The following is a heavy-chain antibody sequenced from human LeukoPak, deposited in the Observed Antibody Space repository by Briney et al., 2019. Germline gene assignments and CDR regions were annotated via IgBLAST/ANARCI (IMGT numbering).Heavy chain of an antibody. D-gene: IGHD6-19*01. Sequence: PWETLSLTCNVSGGSIGRYFWSWIRQPPGKTLEWIGYIYYGATTTYNPSFKSRVTISVDTPKNQVSLKLKSVTAADTAFYYCARGDGSGWSGGRNFPHWGQGTLVTVSS. CDR2: IYYGATT. J-gene: IGHJ1*01. CDR3: ARGDGSGWSGGRNFPH. V-gene: IGHV4-59*01. CDR1: GGSIGRYF.